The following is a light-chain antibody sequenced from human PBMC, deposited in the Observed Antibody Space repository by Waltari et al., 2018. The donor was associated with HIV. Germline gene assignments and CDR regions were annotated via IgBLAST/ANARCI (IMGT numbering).Light chain of an antibody. J-gene: IGLJ2*01. CDR2: YDS. V-gene: IGLV3-21*04. CDR3: QVWDSSSDHVV. Sequence: SYVLTQPPSVSVAPGKTARITCGGTNIGSKSVHWYQQKPGQAPLLVIYYDSARPSVIPERFSGSNSGNTATLTISRVEAGDEADYYCQVWDSSSDHVVFGGGTNLTVL. CDR1: NIGSKS.